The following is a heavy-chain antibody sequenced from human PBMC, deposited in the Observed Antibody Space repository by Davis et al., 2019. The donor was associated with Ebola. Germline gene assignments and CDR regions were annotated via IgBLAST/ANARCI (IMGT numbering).Heavy chain of an antibody. D-gene: IGHD6-13*01. V-gene: IGHV3-73*01. CDR3: TRAQQLDDY. CDR1: GFTFSGSA. CDR2: ISSKANSYAT. Sequence: GESLKISCAASGFTFSGSAMHWVRQASGKGLEWVGRISSKANSYATAYAASVKGRFTISRDDSKNTAYLQMNSLKTEDTAVYYCTRAQQLDDYWGQGTLVTVSS. J-gene: IGHJ4*02.